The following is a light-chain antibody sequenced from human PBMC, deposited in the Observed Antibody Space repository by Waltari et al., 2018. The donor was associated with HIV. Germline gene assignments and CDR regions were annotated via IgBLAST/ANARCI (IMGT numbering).Light chain of an antibody. V-gene: IGKV3-15*01. CDR3: QQYNAWPLYS. CDR2: AAS. Sequence: EIVMTQSPATLSVSPGESVTLSCRASQRVSSNLAWYQQRPGQAPRLLIFAASTRAPCIPARFSGSGSGTEFTLTISSLQSEDFAVYYCQQYNAWPLYSFGQGTKLEI. J-gene: IGKJ2*03. CDR1: QRVSSN.